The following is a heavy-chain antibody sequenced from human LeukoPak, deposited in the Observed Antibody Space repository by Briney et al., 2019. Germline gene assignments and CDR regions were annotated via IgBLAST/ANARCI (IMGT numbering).Heavy chain of an antibody. J-gene: IGHJ6*02. Sequence: GGSLRLSFAASGFTFSSYAMSWVRQAPGKGLEWVSGISGGGGSIHYADSVKGRFTISRDNSMNTLYLQMNSLKTEDTAVYYCTRDRGYSSSWYGGWDYYGMDVWGQGTTVTVSS. D-gene: IGHD6-13*01. CDR3: TRDRGYSSSWYGGWDYYGMDV. CDR2: ISGGGGSI. CDR1: GFTFSSYA. V-gene: IGHV3-23*01.